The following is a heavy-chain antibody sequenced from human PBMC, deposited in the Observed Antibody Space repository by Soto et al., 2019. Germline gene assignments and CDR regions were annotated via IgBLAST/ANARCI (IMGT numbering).Heavy chain of an antibody. CDR2: IYYSGST. Sequence: SETLSLTCTVSGGSISSYYWSWIRQPPGKGLQWIGYIYYSGSTNYNPSLKSRVTISVDTSKNQFSLKLSSVTAADTAVYYCARAETYYDILTGYYPKWFDPWGQGTLVTVS. CDR3: ARAETYYDILTGYYPKWFDP. D-gene: IGHD3-9*01. CDR1: GGSISSYY. J-gene: IGHJ5*02. V-gene: IGHV4-59*08.